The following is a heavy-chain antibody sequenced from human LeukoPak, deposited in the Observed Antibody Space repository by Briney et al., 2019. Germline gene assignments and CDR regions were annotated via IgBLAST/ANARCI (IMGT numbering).Heavy chain of an antibody. CDR3: ARLRASSGWYIF. Sequence: ASVKVSCKASGYTFTGYYMHWVRQAPGQGLEWMGRINPNSGGTNYAQKFQGRVTMTRDTSISTAYMELSRLRSDDTAVYYCARLRASSGWYIFWGQGTLVTVSS. V-gene: IGHV1-2*06. CDR2: INPNSGGT. J-gene: IGHJ4*02. CDR1: GYTFTGYY. D-gene: IGHD6-19*01.